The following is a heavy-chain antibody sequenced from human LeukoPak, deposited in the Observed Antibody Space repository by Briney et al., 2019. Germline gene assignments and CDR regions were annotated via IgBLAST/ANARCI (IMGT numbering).Heavy chain of an antibody. Sequence: GGSLRLSCAASGFNLTNYAMHWVRQAPGKGLEWVTLISYSGDNKYYADSVKGRFTFSRDKSKNTLYLQMNSLRPEESAVYYCASDPRDGGQNVWGKGTTVTVSS. J-gene: IGHJ6*04. CDR1: GFNLTNYA. V-gene: IGHV3-30*04. CDR3: ASDPRDGGQNV. D-gene: IGHD5-24*01. CDR2: ISYSGDNK.